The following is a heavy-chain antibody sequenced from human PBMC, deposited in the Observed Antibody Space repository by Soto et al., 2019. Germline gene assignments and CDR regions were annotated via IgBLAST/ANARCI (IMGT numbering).Heavy chain of an antibody. CDR3: ARPDVEGYMDV. Sequence: PGESLKISCKASGSSFTSYWIGWVRQMPGKRLEWMGIIYPGDSDTRYSPSFQGQVTISADKSISTACLQWSSLKASDTAMYYCARPDVEGYMDVWGQGTTVTVSS. V-gene: IGHV5-51*01. J-gene: IGHJ6*03. CDR2: IYPGDSDT. CDR1: GSSFTSYW.